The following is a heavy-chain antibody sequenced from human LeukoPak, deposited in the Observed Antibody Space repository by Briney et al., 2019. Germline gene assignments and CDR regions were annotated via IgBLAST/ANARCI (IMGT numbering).Heavy chain of an antibody. Sequence: SVKVSCKASGGTVGSYTISWVRQAPGQGLEWMGRIIPILDIANYAQKFQGRVTITADKSTSTAYMELSSLSTEDTAVYYCARIPPPGFGSSPSCSPGGQGTLVPVS. CDR2: IIPILDIA. D-gene: IGHD2-2*01. CDR1: GGTVGSYT. V-gene: IGHV1-69*02. J-gene: IGHJ5*02. CDR3: ARIPPPGFGSSPSCSP.